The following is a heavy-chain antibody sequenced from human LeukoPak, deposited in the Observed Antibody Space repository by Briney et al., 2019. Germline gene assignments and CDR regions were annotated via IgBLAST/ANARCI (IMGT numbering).Heavy chain of an antibody. CDR3: ARDRAVYSDSRGYYPDAFDI. CDR2: ISSRSNYI. J-gene: IGHJ3*02. Sequence: VGSLRLSCAASGFTFSSYNMNWVRQAPGKGLEWVSSISSRSNYIYLADSLKGRFTISRDNAKNSLYLQMNSLRAEDTAMYYCARDRAVYSDSRGYYPDAFDIWGQGTMVTVSS. D-gene: IGHD3-22*01. CDR1: GFTFSSYN. V-gene: IGHV3-21*01.